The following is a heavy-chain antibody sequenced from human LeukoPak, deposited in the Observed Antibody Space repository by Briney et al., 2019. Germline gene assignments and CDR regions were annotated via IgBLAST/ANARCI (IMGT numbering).Heavy chain of an antibody. D-gene: IGHD3-22*01. V-gene: IGHV4-39*06. Sequence: SETLSLTCTVSGGSISSSSYYWGWIRQPPGKGLEWIGSIYYSGSTYYNPSLKSRVTISVDTSKNQFPLKLSSVTAADTAVYYCARGDLIPYYYDSSGPPHSFDYWGQGTLVTVSS. CDR2: IYYSGST. CDR1: GGSISSSSYY. CDR3: ARGDLIPYYYDSSGPPHSFDY. J-gene: IGHJ4*02.